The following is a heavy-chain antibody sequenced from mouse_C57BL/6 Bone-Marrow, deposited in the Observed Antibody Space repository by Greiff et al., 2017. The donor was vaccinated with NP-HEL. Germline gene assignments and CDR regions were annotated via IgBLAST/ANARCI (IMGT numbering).Heavy chain of an antibody. V-gene: IGHV1-80*01. D-gene: IGHD2-4*01. CDR1: GYAFSSYW. CDR3: ARTYDYGRPYAMDY. CDR2: IYPGDGDT. J-gene: IGHJ4*01. Sequence: VQLQQSGAELVKPGASVKISCKASGYAFSSYWMNWVKQRPGKGLEWIGQIYPGDGDTNYNGKFKGKATLTADKSSSTAYMQLSSLTSEDSAVYFCARTYDYGRPYAMDYWGQGTSVTVSS.